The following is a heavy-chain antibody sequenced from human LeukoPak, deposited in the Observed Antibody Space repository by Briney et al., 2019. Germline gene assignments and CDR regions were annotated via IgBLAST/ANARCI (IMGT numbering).Heavy chain of an antibody. CDR1: GFTFSSYW. CDR3: ARVFKVLTYCGGDCYPYYFDY. V-gene: IGHV3-21*05. D-gene: IGHD2-21*02. Sequence: PGGSLRLSCVVSGFTFSSYWMNWVRQAPGKGLEWVSYISSSSSYTNYADSVKGRFTISRDNAKNSLYLQMNSLRAEDTAVYYCARVFKVLTYCGGDCYPYYFDYWGQGTLVTVSS. CDR2: ISSSSSYT. J-gene: IGHJ4*02.